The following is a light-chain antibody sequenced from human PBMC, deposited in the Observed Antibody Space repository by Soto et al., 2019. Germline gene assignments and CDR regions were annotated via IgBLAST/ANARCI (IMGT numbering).Light chain of an antibody. V-gene: IGKV4-1*01. CDR1: QSVLHSSNKKNR. CDR3: HQFYGSPYT. J-gene: IGKJ2*01. Sequence: DIVMTQSPDSLAVSLGERATNNCKSSQSVLHSSNKKNRLAWYQQKPGQPPKLLIYWASTRESGVPDRFSGSGSGTDFTLTISSLQAEDVAVYYCHQFYGSPYTFGQGTNLEIK. CDR2: WAS.